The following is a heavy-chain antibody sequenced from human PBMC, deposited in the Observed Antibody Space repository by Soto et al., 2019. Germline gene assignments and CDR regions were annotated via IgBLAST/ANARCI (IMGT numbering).Heavy chain of an antibody. CDR3: ARDSSLVWYHWTGPYYYYGMDV. CDR2: ISYDVSNK. V-gene: IGHV3-30*04. CDR1: GFTFSSYA. D-gene: IGHD1-1*01. J-gene: IGHJ6*02. Sequence: QVQLVESGGGVVQPGRSLRLSCAASGFTFSSYAMHWVRQAPGKGLEWVAGISYDVSNKYYADSVKGRFTISRDNSKNSLYLQMNSMKAEDTAVYYCARDSSLVWYHWTGPYYYYGMDVWGQGTTFTVSS.